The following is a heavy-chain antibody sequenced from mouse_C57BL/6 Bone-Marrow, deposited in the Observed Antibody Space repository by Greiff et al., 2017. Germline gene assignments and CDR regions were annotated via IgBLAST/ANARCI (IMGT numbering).Heavy chain of an antibody. V-gene: IGHV5-6*01. D-gene: IGHD1-1*01. CDR1: GFTFSSYG. CDR3: ARHYYGSRAWFAY. Sequence: EVLVVESGGDLVKPGGSLKLSCAASGFTFSSYGMSWVRQTPDKRLEWVATISSGGSYTYYPDSVKGRFTISRDNAKNTLYLQMSSLKSEDTAMYYCARHYYGSRAWFAYWGQGTLVTVSA. CDR2: ISSGGSYT. J-gene: IGHJ3*01.